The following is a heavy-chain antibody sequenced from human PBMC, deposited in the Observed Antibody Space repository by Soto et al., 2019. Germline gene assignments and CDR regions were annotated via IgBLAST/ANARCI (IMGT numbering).Heavy chain of an antibody. D-gene: IGHD5-12*01. CDR3: AREVGGMATSFDY. J-gene: IGHJ4*02. Sequence: EVQLVESGGGLIQPGGSLRLSCAASGFTVSSNYMSWVRQAPGKGLEWVSVIYSGGSTYYADSVKGRFTISRDNSKNTLYLQMNSLRTEDTAVYYCAREVGGMATSFDYWGQGTLVTVSS. V-gene: IGHV3-53*01. CDR2: IYSGGST. CDR1: GFTVSSNY.